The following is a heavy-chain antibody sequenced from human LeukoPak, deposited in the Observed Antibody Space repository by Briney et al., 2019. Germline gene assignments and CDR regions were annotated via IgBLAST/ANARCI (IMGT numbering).Heavy chain of an antibody. Sequence: SETLSLTCTVSGGSICSYYWSWIRQPAGKGLEWIGRIYTSGSTNYNPSLKSRVTISVDTSKNQFSLKLSSVTAADTAVYYCASNEIFRYSYGYRDYYYYMDVWGKGTTVTVSS. V-gene: IGHV4-4*07. D-gene: IGHD5-18*01. J-gene: IGHJ6*03. CDR2: IYTSGST. CDR3: ASNEIFRYSYGYRDYYYYMDV. CDR1: GGSICSYY.